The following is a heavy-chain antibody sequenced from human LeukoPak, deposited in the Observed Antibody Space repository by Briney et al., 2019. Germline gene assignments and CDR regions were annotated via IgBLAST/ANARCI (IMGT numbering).Heavy chain of an antibody. J-gene: IGHJ6*03. V-gene: IGHV3-23*01. Sequence: GGSLRLSCAASGFTFSSYAMSWVRQAPGKGLEWVSGISGGGGSTYYADSVKGRFTISRDNSKNTLYLQMNSLRADDTAVYYCAKRRGLELTYYYHMDVWGKGTTVTVSS. CDR3: AKRRGLELTYYYHMDV. D-gene: IGHD1-7*01. CDR2: ISGGGGST. CDR1: GFTFSSYA.